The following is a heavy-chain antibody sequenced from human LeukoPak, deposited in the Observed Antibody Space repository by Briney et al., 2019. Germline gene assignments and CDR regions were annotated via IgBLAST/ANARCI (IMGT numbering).Heavy chain of an antibody. CDR2: ISGSGDIP. D-gene: IGHD6-13*01. CDR1: GSTFSSHA. V-gene: IGHV3-23*01. Sequence: GGSLRLSRAASGSTFSSHAMSWVRQDPGKGLGLVLGISGSGDIPYYADSVKGRFTISRDNSKNTLYPQMNSLRVEDTAVYYCAKAPPGTMSAASTRFDSWGQGTLVTVSS. J-gene: IGHJ4*02. CDR3: AKAPPGTMSAASTRFDS.